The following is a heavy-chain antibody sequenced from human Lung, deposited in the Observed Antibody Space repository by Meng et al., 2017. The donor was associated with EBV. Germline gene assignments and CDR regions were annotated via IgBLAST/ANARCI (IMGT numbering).Heavy chain of an antibody. Sequence: QGLLQGPGPLVWTPLGTLALTCTVSGGSISCYYWSWYRQPAGKGLEWIGYIYYSGSTYYKPSLKSRLTISVDTSKNQFSLKLSSVTAADTAVYYCARALFDYYDSSGYYDYWGQGALVTVSS. CDR3: ARALFDYYDSSGYYDY. CDR2: IYYSGST. V-gene: IGHV4-59*06. J-gene: IGHJ4*02. D-gene: IGHD3-22*01. CDR1: GGSISCYY.